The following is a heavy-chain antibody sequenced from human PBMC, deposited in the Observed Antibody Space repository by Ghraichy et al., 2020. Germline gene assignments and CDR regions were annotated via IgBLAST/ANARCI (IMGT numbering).Heavy chain of an antibody. CDR2: IYYNGNT. D-gene: IGHD2-15*01. Sequence: SETLSLTCTVSGGSISSYFWSWIRQPPGKGLEWIGYIYYNGNTNYNPSLKSRVTISVDTSKNQFSLNLSSVTAADTAVYYCARVVVATTPHWFDPWGQGTLVTVSS. CDR1: GGSISSYF. V-gene: IGHV4-59*01. J-gene: IGHJ5*02. CDR3: ARVVVATTPHWFDP.